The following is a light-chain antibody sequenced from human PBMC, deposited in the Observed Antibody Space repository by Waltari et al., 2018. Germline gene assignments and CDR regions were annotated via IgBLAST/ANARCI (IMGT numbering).Light chain of an antibody. V-gene: IGKV3-15*01. CDR2: GAS. CDR1: RSIGAS. CDR3: LQYSNWPYT. J-gene: IGKJ2*01. Sequence: EIVMTQSPATLSVSPGERATLTCRASRSIGASLRWFQLRPGRAPRHLIYGASTRATGIPARFSGSGSGTEFSLTISSLQSEDIAIYYCLQYSNWPYTFGQGTRLEIK.